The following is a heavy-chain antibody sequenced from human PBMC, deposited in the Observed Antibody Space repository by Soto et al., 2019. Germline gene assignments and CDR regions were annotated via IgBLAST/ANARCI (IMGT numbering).Heavy chain of an antibody. Sequence: QVQLQESGPGLVKPSETLSLTCTVSGGTISSWYWSWIRQPPGKGLEWIGYIYYSGSTNCNPSLKSRVTISVDTSKTHFSLKLRSVPAADTAVYYCASRYGSAIDYWGQGTLVTVSS. V-gene: IGHV4-59*08. CDR2: IYYSGST. J-gene: IGHJ4*02. D-gene: IGHD1-26*01. CDR3: ASRYGSAIDY. CDR1: GGTISSWY.